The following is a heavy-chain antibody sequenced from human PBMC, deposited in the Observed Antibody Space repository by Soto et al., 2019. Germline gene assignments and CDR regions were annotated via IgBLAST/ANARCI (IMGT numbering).Heavy chain of an antibody. CDR3: ARVAVGPVTVTTSRSGYLDL. V-gene: IGHV3-66*01. Sequence: GGSLRLSCAASGFTVSSNYMSWVRQAPGKGLEWVSVIYSGGSTYYADSVKGRFTISRDNSKNTLYLQMNSLRAEDTAVYYCARVAVGPVTVTTSRSGYLDLWGRGTLVTVSS. D-gene: IGHD4-17*01. J-gene: IGHJ2*01. CDR2: IYSGGST. CDR1: GFTVSSNY.